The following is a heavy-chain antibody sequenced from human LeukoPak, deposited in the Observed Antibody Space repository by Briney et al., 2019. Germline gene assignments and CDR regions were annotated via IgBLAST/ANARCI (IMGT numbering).Heavy chain of an antibody. CDR1: GFTFSDYY. CDR3: AKGGSSWSEIDY. CDR2: ISSSGSTI. J-gene: IGHJ4*02. Sequence: KSGGSLRLSCAASGFTFSDYYMSWIRQAPGKGLEWVSYISSSGSTIYYADSVKGRFTISRDNAKNSLYLQMNRLRAEDAAVYYCAKGGSSWSEIDYWGQGTLVTVSS. D-gene: IGHD6-13*01. V-gene: IGHV3-11*01.